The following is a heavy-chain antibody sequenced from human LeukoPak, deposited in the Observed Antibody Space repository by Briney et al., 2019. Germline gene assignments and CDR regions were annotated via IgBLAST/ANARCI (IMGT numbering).Heavy chain of an antibody. V-gene: IGHV1-46*03. CDR3: ARELLVPAYYDY. J-gene: IGHJ4*02. CDR1: RYTFTSYY. Sequence: ASVKVSCKASRYTFTSYYMHWVRQAPGQGLEWMGIINPSGGSTSYAQKFQGRVTMTRDTSTSTVYMELSSLRSEDTAVYYCARELLVPAYYDYWGQGTLVTVSS. D-gene: IGHD2-2*01. CDR2: INPSGGST.